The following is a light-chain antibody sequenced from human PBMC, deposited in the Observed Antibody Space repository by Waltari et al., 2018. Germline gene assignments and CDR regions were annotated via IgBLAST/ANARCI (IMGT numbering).Light chain of an antibody. V-gene: IGKV1-39*01. CDR2: AAS. J-gene: IGKJ4*01. CDR3: QQSYSGPRT. Sequence: DIQMTQSPSSLSASVGDRVTITCRASQSISTVLNWYQQKPGKAPKVLIYAASSLQSVVPSRFSGSGSGTDFTLTISSLQPEDVATYYWQQSYSGPRTFGGGTKVEIK. CDR1: QSISTV.